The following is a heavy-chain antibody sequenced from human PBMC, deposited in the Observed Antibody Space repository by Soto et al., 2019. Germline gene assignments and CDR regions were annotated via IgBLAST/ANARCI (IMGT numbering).Heavy chain of an antibody. CDR1: GGTFSSYA. CDR3: ASKDWNDVGKDNFDY. Sequence: SVKVSCKASGGTFSSYAISWVRQAPGQGRERMGGIIPIFGTANYAQKFQGRVTITADKSTSIAYMELSSLRSEDTAVYYCASKDWNDVGKDNFDYWGQGTLVTVSS. D-gene: IGHD1-1*01. V-gene: IGHV1-69*06. CDR2: IIPIFGTA. J-gene: IGHJ4*02.